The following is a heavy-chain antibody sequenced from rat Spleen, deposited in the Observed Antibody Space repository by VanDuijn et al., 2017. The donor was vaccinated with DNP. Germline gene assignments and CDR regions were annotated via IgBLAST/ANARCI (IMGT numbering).Heavy chain of an antibody. CDR3: ARRPPGYSRGWFGY. CDR1: GFTFSDYY. V-gene: IGHV5-29*01. J-gene: IGHJ3*01. D-gene: IGHD1-4*01. Sequence: EVLLVESDGGLVQPGRSLKLSCAVSGFTFSDYYMAWVRQAPAKGLEWVATVSYDGSSTYYRDSVKGRFTISRDNAKSTLYLQMDSLTSEDTATYFCARRPPGYSRGWFGYWGQGTLVTVSS. CDR2: VSYDGSST.